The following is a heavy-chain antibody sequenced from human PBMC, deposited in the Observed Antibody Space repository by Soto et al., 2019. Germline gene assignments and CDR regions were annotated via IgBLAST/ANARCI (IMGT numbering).Heavy chain of an antibody. V-gene: IGHV3-21*01. CDR2: ISSSSSYI. CDR1: GFTFSSYS. CDR3: ARALDFWSPMDV. J-gene: IGHJ6*02. Sequence: PGGSLRFPCAASGFTFSSYSMNWVRQAPGKGLEWVSSISSSSSYIYYADSVKGRFTISRDNAKNSLYLQMNSLRAEDTAVYYCARALDFWSPMDVWGQGTTVTVSS. D-gene: IGHD3-3*01.